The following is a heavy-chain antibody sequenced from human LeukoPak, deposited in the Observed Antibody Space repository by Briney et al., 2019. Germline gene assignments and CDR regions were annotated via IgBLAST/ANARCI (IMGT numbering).Heavy chain of an antibody. CDR1: GGSFSGYH. J-gene: IGHJ4*02. CDR2: INHSGST. CDR3: ARIVVVPAAIGALIDY. V-gene: IGHV4-34*01. Sequence: SETLSLTCAVYGGSFSGYHWSWIRQPPGKGLEWIGEINHSGSTNYNPSLKSRVTISVDTSKNQFSLKPSSVTAADTAVYYCARIVVVPAAIGALIDYWGQGTLVTVSS. D-gene: IGHD2-2*01.